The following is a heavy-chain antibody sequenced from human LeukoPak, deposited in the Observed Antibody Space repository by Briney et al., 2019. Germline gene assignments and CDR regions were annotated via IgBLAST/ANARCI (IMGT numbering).Heavy chain of an antibody. CDR2: IWYDGSNK. CDR3: AGSGITYEDSTPDY. D-gene: IGHD1-26*01. V-gene: IGHV3-33*01. J-gene: IGHJ4*02. Sequence: GGSLRLSCAASGFTFSSYGMHWVRQAPGKGLEWVAVIWYDGSNKYYADSVKGRFTIPRDNSKNTLYLQMNSLRAEDTAVYYCAGSGITYEDSTPDYWGQGTLVTVSS. CDR1: GFTFSSYG.